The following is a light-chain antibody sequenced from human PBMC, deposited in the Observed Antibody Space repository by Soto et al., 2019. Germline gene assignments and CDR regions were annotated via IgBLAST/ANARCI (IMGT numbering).Light chain of an antibody. CDR1: QSISSW. CDR3: QQYNSYSWT. Sequence: DIQMAQSPSTLSASVGDRVTITCRASQSISSWLAWYQQKPGKAPKLLIYKASSLESGVPSRFSGSGSGTEFTLTISSLQAADLATYYCQQYNSYSWTFGQGTKVEIK. CDR2: KAS. J-gene: IGKJ1*01. V-gene: IGKV1-5*03.